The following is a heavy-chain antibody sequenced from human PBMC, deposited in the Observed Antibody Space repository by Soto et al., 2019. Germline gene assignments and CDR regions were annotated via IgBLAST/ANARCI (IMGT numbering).Heavy chain of an antibody. CDR3: ARVGPWVPYYYDSSPYTFENWFDP. V-gene: IGHV4-38-2*01. D-gene: IGHD3-22*01. J-gene: IGHJ5*02. CDR2: IYRSGTT. Sequence: SETLSLTCVVSNFSISSGYYWGWIRQSPGKGLEWIASIYRSGTTSYNPSLKSRVTISVDPSKNQFSLMLTAVTAADTAVYYCARVGPWVPYYYDSSPYTFENWFDPWGQGTLVTVSS. CDR1: NFSISSGYY.